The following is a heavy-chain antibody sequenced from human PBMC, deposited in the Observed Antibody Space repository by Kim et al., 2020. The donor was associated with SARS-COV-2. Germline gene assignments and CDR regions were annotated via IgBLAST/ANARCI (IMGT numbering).Heavy chain of an antibody. CDR3: AKDLDSGWDSGLMTY. V-gene: IGHV3-9*01. CDR1: GFTFDDYA. Sequence: GGSLRLSCAASGFTFDDYAMHWVRQAPGKGLEWVSGISWNSGSIGYADSVKGRFTISRDNAKNSLYLQMNSLRAEDTALYYCAKDLDSGWDSGLMTYWGQGTLVTVSS. CDR2: ISWNSGSI. J-gene: IGHJ4*02. D-gene: IGHD6-19*01.